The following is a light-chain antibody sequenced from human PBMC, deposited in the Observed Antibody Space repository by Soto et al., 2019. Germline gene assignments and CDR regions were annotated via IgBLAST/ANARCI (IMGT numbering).Light chain of an antibody. J-gene: IGKJ1*01. CDR1: LCIANH. CDR2: AAS. V-gene: IGKV1-16*01. CDR3: QQSYNSPQT. Sequence: DIQMTQSPSSLSASVGDIVTITCRASLCIANHLAWFQQKTGKAPKSLIYAASSLQSGVPSRFSARGSGTHFTLTISNLQPEDFATYSCQQSYNSPQTFGQGTKVDIK.